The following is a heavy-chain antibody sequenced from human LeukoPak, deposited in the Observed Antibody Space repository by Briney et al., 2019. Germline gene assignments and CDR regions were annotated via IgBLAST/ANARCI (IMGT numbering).Heavy chain of an antibody. J-gene: IGHJ4*02. CDR1: GYTFTSYG. Sequence: ASVKVSCKASGYTFTSYGISWVRQAPGQGLEWMGWISAYNGNTNYAQKFQGRVTMTRDTSISTAYMELSRLRSDDTAVYYCAAVDTAMADFDYWGQGTLVTVSS. CDR3: AAVDTAMADFDY. V-gene: IGHV1-18*01. D-gene: IGHD5-18*01. CDR2: ISAYNGNT.